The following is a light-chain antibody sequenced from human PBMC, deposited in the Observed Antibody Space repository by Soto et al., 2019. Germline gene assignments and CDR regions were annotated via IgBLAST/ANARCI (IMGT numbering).Light chain of an antibody. Sequence: QTVVTQEPSFSVSPGGTVTLTCALSSGSVSTANYPSWYRQTPGQPTRTVIYSTNTRSSGVPDRFSGSILGDKAALTITRAQADDESAYYCAVYMVRGLLYVFGSGTKVTVL. CDR3: AVYMVRGLLYV. V-gene: IGLV8-61*01. J-gene: IGLJ1*01. CDR1: SGSVSTANY. CDR2: STN.